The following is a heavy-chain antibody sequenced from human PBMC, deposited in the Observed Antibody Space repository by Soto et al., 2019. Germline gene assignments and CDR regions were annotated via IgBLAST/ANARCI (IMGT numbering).Heavy chain of an antibody. J-gene: IGHJ5*02. D-gene: IGHD3-9*01. CDR3: ARARHVLRYFDWSLGGWFDP. CDR2: IYYSGST. V-gene: IGHV4-31*03. CDR1: GGSISSGGYY. Sequence: SETLSLTCTVSGGSISSGGYYWSWIRQHPGKGLEWIGYIYYSGSTYYNPSLKSRVTISVDTSKNQFSLKLSSVTAADTAVYYCARARHVLRYFDWSLGGWFDPWGQGTLVTVSS.